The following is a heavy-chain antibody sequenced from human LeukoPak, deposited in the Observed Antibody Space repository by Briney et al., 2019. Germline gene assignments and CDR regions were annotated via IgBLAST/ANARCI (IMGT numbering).Heavy chain of an antibody. Sequence: GGSLRLSRAASGFTFSSYAMSWVRQAPGKGLEWVSAISGSGGSTYYADSVKGRFTISRDNSKNTLYLQMNSLRAEDTAVYYCAKDYDSSGYYYLYYFDYRGQGTLVTVSS. D-gene: IGHD3-22*01. CDR3: AKDYDSSGYYYLYYFDY. V-gene: IGHV3-23*01. CDR1: GFTFSSYA. CDR2: ISGSGGST. J-gene: IGHJ4*02.